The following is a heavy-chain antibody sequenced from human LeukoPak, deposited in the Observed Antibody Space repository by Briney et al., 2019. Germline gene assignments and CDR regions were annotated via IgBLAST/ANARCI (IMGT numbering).Heavy chain of an antibody. Sequence: ASVKVSCKASGYTFTSYYMHWVRQAPGQGLEWMGIINPSGGSTSYAQKLQGRVTMTTDTSTSTAYMELRSLRSDDTAVYYCARVEGRMITFGGVIVPDYFDYWGQGTLVTVSS. V-gene: IGHV1-46*01. CDR3: ARVEGRMITFGGVIVPDYFDY. CDR1: GYTFTSYY. CDR2: INPSGGST. D-gene: IGHD3-16*02. J-gene: IGHJ4*02.